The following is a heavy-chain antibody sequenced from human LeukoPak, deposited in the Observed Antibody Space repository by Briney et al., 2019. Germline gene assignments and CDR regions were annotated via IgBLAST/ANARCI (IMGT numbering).Heavy chain of an antibody. D-gene: IGHD3-9*01. CDR2: ISAYNGNT. J-gene: IGHJ5*02. CDR1: GYTFTSYG. CDR3: AREDDFDWLLSPTS. Sequence: GASVKVSCKASGYTFTSYGISWVRQAPGQGLEWMGWISAYNGNTNYAQKLQGRVTMTTDTSTSTAYMELRSLRSDDTAVYYCAREDDFDWLLSPTSWGQGTLVTVSS. V-gene: IGHV1-18*01.